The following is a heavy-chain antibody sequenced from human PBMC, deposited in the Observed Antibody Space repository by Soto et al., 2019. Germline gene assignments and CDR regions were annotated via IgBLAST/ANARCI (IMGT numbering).Heavy chain of an antibody. D-gene: IGHD5-12*01. V-gene: IGHV4-34*01. CDR1: GGSFSGYY. CDR2: INHSGST. CDR3: ARIYSGYDYYFDY. Sequence: PSETLSLTCAVYGGSFSGYYWSWIRQPPGKGLEWIGEINHSGSTNYNPSPKSRVTISVDTSKNQFSLKLSSVTAADTAVYYCARIYSGYDYYFDYWGQGTLVTVSS. J-gene: IGHJ4*02.